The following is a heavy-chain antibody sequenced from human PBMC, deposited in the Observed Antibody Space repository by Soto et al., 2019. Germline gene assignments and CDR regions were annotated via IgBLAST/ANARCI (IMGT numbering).Heavy chain of an antibody. CDR1: GFTFSSYG. J-gene: IGHJ4*02. D-gene: IGHD3-22*01. V-gene: IGHV3-30*18. CDR3: AKDYYDSSGYHNIFDY. Sequence: HPGGSLRLSCAASGFTFSSYGMHWVRQAPGKGLEWVAVISYDGSNKYYADSVKGRFTISRDNSKNTLYLQMNSLRAEDTAVYYCAKDYYDSSGYHNIFDYWGQGTLVTV. CDR2: ISYDGSNK.